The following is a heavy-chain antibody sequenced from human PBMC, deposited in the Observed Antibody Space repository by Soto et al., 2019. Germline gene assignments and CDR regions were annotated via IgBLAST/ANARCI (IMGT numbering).Heavy chain of an antibody. CDR3: ARRPGSAFDI. Sequence: GESLKISCKASGYSFTTNWIGWVRQMPGKGLECMGIIYPSDSDTRYSPSFQGQVTISADKSISTAYLQWSSLEASDTAIYYCARRPGSAFDIWSQGTMVTVSS. CDR2: IYPSDSDT. V-gene: IGHV5-51*01. CDR1: GYSFTTNW. D-gene: IGHD3-10*01. J-gene: IGHJ3*02.